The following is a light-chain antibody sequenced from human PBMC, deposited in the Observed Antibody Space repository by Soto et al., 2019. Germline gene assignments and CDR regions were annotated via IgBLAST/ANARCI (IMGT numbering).Light chain of an antibody. CDR1: SSDVGDYNY. J-gene: IGLJ1*01. V-gene: IGLV2-14*03. CDR3: RSYASSSPLDV. CDR2: DVS. Sequence: QSALTQPASVSGSPGQSITISCTGTSSDVGDYNYVSWFQQHPGKAPKLMIYDVSNRPSGFSNRFSGSKSGNTASLTISGLQAEDEAGYDCRSYASSSPLDVFGTGATVTVL.